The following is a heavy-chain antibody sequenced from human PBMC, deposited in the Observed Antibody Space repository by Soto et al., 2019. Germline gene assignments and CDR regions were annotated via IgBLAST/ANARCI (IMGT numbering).Heavy chain of an antibody. CDR1: GGSISSSNW. CDR3: ARISLRYFDWLDEGGAY. Sequence: SETLSLTCAVSGGSISSSNWWSWVRQPPGKGLEWIGEIYHSGSTNYNPSLKSRVTISVDKSKNQFSLKLSSVTAADTAVYYCARISLRYFDWLDEGGAYCGQGTLVPVSS. CDR2: IYHSGST. J-gene: IGHJ1*01. D-gene: IGHD3-9*01. V-gene: IGHV4-4*02.